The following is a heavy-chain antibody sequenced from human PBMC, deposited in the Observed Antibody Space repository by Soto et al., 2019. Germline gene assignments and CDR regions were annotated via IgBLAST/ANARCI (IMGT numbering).Heavy chain of an antibody. CDR1: GFTFSNYW. CDR2: IYTDGGGT. D-gene: IGHD5-18*01. V-gene: IGHV3-74*01. Sequence: GGSLRLSCAASGFTFSNYWRHWVRQAPGKGLVCVSCIYTDGGGTTYADSVKGRFTVSRDNAKSTLYLQMNSLRAEDTAVYYCATLNSFGSDYWGRGTLVTVSS. J-gene: IGHJ4*02. CDR3: ATLNSFGSDY.